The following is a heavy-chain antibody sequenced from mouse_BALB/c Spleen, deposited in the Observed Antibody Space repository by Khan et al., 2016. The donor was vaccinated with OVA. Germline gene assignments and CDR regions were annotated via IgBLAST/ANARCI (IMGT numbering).Heavy chain of an antibody. CDR1: GYTFTSYW. CDR3: ARDRIDY. V-gene: IGHV1-7*01. Sequence: VQLQQSGAELAKPGASVKMSCKASGYTFTSYWMHWIKQRPGQGLEWIGYINPTSGSTDYNQKFKDKATLTADKSSSTAYMQLSSLTSDDSAVYYCARDRIDYWGQGTALTVSS. J-gene: IGHJ2*01. CDR2: INPTSGST.